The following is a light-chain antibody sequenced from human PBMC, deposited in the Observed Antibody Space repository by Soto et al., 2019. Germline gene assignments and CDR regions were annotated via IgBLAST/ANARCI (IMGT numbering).Light chain of an antibody. Sequence: ETVMTQSPATLSVSPGERATRSCRASQSVSSNLAWYQQKPGQAPRLLIYGASTRATGIPARFSGSGSGTDFTLTISSLQSEDFAVYFCQQYKNWPPLTFGGGTKVEIK. CDR3: QQYKNWPPLT. CDR1: QSVSSN. V-gene: IGKV3-15*01. J-gene: IGKJ4*01. CDR2: GAS.